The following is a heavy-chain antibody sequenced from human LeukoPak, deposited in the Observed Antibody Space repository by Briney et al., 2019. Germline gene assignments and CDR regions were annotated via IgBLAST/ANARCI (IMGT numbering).Heavy chain of an antibody. J-gene: IGHJ3*02. CDR1: GFTVSSNY. CDR3: ARGYCSSTSCRDAFDI. D-gene: IGHD2-2*01. CDR2: IYSGGST. V-gene: IGHV3-53*01. Sequence: PGGSLRLSCAASGFTVSSNYMSWVRQAPGKGLEWVSVIYSGGSTYYADSVKGRFTISRDNSKNTLYLQMNSLRAEDTAVYYCARGYCSSTSCRDAFDIWGQGTMVTVSS.